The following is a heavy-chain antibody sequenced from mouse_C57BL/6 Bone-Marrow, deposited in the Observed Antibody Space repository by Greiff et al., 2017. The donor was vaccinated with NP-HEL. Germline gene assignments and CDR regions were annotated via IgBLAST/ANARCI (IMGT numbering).Heavy chain of an antibody. J-gene: IGHJ1*03. CDR1: GYTFTTYP. V-gene: IGHV1-47*01. D-gene: IGHD1-1*02. CDR2: FHPYNDDT. CDR3: ARGVAHWYFDV. Sequence: VQGVESGAELVKPGASVKMSCKASGYTFTTYPIEWMKQNHGKSLEWIGNFHPYNDDTKYNEKFKGKATLTVEKSSSTVYLELSRLTSDDAAVYYCARGVAHWYFDVWGTGTTVTVSS.